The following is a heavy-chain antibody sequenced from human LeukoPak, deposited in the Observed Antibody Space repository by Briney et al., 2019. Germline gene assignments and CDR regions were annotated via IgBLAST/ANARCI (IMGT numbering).Heavy chain of an antibody. J-gene: IGHJ3*02. Sequence: AVKVSCKASGGTFSSYAISWVRQAPGQGLEWMGGIIPIFGTANYAQKCEGRVTITTNESTSTAYMELTSLRSEDTAVYYCARGRGSGTNAFDIWGQETVVTVSS. D-gene: IGHD1-26*01. CDR2: IIPIFGTA. CDR1: GGTFSSYA. V-gene: IGHV1-69*05. CDR3: ARGRGSGTNAFDI.